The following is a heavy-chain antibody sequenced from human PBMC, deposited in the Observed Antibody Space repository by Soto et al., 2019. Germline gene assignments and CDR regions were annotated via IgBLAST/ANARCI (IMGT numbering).Heavy chain of an antibody. CDR3: ARQHVLRYFDWSNGGLTFDP. CDR1: GGSISSSSYY. CDR2: IYYSGST. D-gene: IGHD3-9*01. J-gene: IGHJ5*02. Sequence: SETLSLTCSVSGGSISSSSYYWGWIRQPPGKGLDWFVSIYYSGSTYYNPSLKSRVTISVDTSKNQFSLKLSSVTASDTAVYYCARQHVLRYFDWSNGGLTFDPWGQGTLVTVSS. V-gene: IGHV4-39*01.